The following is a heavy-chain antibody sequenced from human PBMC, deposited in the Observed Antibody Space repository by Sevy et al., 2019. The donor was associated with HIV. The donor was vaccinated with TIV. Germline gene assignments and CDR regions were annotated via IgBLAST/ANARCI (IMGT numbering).Heavy chain of an antibody. CDR3: ARPRANYVDNYFFYAMDV. V-gene: IGHV3-30-3*01. J-gene: IGHJ6*02. Sequence: GGSLRLSCAASGFAFSNYYAMYWVRQAPGKGLKWVALISYDGNDKYYGDSVKGRFTISRDNFKNTLYLQMNSLTADDTAVYYCARPRANYVDNYFFYAMDVWGQGTTVTVSS. CDR1: GFAFSNYYA. D-gene: IGHD4-17*01. CDR2: ISYDGNDK.